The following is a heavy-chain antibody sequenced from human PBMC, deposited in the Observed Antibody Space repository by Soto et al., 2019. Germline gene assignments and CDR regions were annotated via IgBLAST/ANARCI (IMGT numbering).Heavy chain of an antibody. J-gene: IGHJ4*02. CDR2: ISGSGGST. CDR3: AKTQPPHSSGWYYFDY. Sequence: PGGSLRLSCAASGFTFSSYAMSWVRQAPGKGLEWVSAISGSGGSTYYADSVKGRFTISRDNSKNTLYLQMNSLRAEDTAVYYCAKTQPPHSSGWYYFDYWGQGXLVTVSS. V-gene: IGHV3-23*01. D-gene: IGHD6-19*01. CDR1: GFTFSSYA.